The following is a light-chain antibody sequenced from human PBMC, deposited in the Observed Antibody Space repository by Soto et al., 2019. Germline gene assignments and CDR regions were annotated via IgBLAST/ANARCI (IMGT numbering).Light chain of an antibody. Sequence: EIVLTQSQATLALSPGQRATLSSRASQIVSSYLAWYQQKPGQAPRLLIYDTSNRATGIPARFSGSGSGTDLTLTISSLEPEDFAVYYCQHRSNWAITFGQGTRLEI. CDR2: DTS. CDR1: QIVSSY. V-gene: IGKV3-11*01. J-gene: IGKJ5*01. CDR3: QHRSNWAIT.